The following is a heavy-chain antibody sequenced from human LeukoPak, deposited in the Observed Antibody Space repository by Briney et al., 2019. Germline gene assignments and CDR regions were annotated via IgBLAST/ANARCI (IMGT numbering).Heavy chain of an antibody. CDR1: GFTFSTFE. Sequence: GGSLRLSCAASGFTFSTFEMNWVRQAPGKGLEWVSYISGGGSNIYYADSVKGRFTVSRDDAKNSLYLQMDSLRAEDTAVYYCARTPTYGFWSGYTLDVWGQGTTVTASS. CDR3: ARTPTYGFWSGYTLDV. D-gene: IGHD3-3*01. V-gene: IGHV3-48*03. CDR2: ISGGGSNI. J-gene: IGHJ6*02.